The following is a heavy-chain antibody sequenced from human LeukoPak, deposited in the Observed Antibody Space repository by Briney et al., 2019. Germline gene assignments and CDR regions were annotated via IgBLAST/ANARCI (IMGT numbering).Heavy chain of an antibody. Sequence: SETLSLTCAVYVGSFSVYYWSWIRQPPGKGLEWIGEINHSGSTNYNPSLKSRVTISVDTSKNQFSLKLSSVTAADTAVYYCARGKYSSSWCRPNWFDPWGQGTLVTVSS. D-gene: IGHD6-13*01. V-gene: IGHV4-34*01. CDR3: ARGKYSSSWCRPNWFDP. CDR2: INHSGST. CDR1: VGSFSVYY. J-gene: IGHJ5*02.